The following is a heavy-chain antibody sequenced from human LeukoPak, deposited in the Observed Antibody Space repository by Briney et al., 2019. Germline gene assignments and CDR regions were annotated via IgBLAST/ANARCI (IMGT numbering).Heavy chain of an antibody. CDR2: IYYSGTT. J-gene: IGHJ4*02. CDR3: ARVRSYDSTGSYYDGGGDFDY. CDR1: ISSRTYY. V-gene: IGHV4-39*07. Sequence: SETLSLTCTAISSRTYYWGWIRQSPGKGLEWIGNIYYSGTTYYNPSLKSRVTISLDTSTNQLSLRLSSVTAADTAVYHCARVRSYDSTGSYYDGGGDFDYWGQGTLVTVSS. D-gene: IGHD3-22*01.